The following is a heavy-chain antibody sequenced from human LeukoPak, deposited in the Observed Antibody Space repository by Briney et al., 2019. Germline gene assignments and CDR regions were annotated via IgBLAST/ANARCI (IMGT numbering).Heavy chain of an antibody. J-gene: IGHJ4*02. CDR1: GVSISSYH. D-gene: IGHD3-22*01. V-gene: IGHV4-4*07. CDR2: VHTSGTT. Sequence: SETLSLTCIVSGVSISSYHWSWLRQPAGKGLEWLGRVHTSGTTNYNPSLASRVTMSVDTSKNQFSLYLSSVTAADTAVYYCARDGYYDSSGYSYFDYWGQGALVTVSA. CDR3: ARDGYYDSSGYSYFDY.